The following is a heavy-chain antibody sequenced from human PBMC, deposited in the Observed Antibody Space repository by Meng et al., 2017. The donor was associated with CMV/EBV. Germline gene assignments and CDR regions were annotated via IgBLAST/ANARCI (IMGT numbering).Heavy chain of an antibody. Sequence: SETLSLTCTVSGGSVSSGSYYWSWIRQPPGKGLEWIGYIYYSGYTYYNPSLKSRVSISVDTSKNQFSLKLSSVTAADTAVYYCATNGPYYDFWSGQDYWGQGTLVTVSS. CDR3: ATNGPYYDFWSGQDY. D-gene: IGHD3-3*01. CDR2: IYYSGYT. V-gene: IGHV4-30-4*08. J-gene: IGHJ4*02. CDR1: GGSVSSGSYY.